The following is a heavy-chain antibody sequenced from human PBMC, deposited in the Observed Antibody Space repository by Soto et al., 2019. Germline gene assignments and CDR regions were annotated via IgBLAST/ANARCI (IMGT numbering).Heavy chain of an antibody. J-gene: IGHJ4*02. CDR3: ARHQTTRYCSSTSCYLRRGLVDY. CDR1: GGSISSSSYY. CDR2: IYYSGST. V-gene: IGHV4-39*01. D-gene: IGHD2-2*01. Sequence: QLQLQESGPGLVKPSETLSLTCTVSGGSISSSSYYWGWIRQPPGKGLEWIGSIYYSGSTYYNPSLKSRVTISVDTSKNQFSLKLSSVTAADTAVYYCARHQTTRYCSSTSCYLRRGLVDYWGQGTLVTVSS.